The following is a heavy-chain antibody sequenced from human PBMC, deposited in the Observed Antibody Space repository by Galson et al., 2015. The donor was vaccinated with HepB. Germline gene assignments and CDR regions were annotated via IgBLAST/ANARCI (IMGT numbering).Heavy chain of an antibody. D-gene: IGHD6-13*01. Sequence: SLRLSCAASGFTFSSYTMTWVRQAPGKGLEWVSGIKGGGEIHHADSVKGRFTISGDNSKNTLYLQMNSLRAEDTAVYYCARVGSSWYLRWFDPWGQGTLVTVSS. V-gene: IGHV3-23*01. CDR3: ARVGSSWYLRWFDP. CDR1: GFTFSSYT. CDR2: IKGGGEI. J-gene: IGHJ5*02.